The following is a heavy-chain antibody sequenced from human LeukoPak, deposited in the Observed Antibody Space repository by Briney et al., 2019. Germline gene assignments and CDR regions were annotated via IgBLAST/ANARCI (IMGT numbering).Heavy chain of an antibody. CDR2: INHSGST. CDR1: GGSFSGYY. J-gene: IGHJ3*02. D-gene: IGHD3-10*01. V-gene: IGHV4-34*01. Sequence: KPSETLSLTCAVYGGSFSGYYWSWIRQPPGKGLEWIGEINHSGSTNYNPSLKSRVTISVDTSKNQFSLKLSSVTAADTAVYYCARGSMVRGVIITGAFDIWGQGTMVTVSS. CDR3: ARGSMVRGVIITGAFDI.